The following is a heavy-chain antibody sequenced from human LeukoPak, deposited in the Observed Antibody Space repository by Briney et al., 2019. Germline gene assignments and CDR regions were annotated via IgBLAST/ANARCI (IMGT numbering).Heavy chain of an antibody. CDR3: ARSDQDPEY. V-gene: IGHV3-7*01. J-gene: IGHJ4*02. CDR2: INQDGSEK. CDR1: GFSFGSYW. Sequence: GGSLRLSCAASGFSFGSYWMNWVRQAPGKGLEWVAIINQDGSEKNYVDSVKGRFTMSRDNAKNSLYLQMNSLRAEDSSVYYCARSDQDPEYWGPGTLVTVSS.